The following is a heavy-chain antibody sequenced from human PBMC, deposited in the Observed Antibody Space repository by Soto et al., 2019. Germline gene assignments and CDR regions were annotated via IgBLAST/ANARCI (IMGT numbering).Heavy chain of an antibody. V-gene: IGHV3-64*01. D-gene: IGHD1-20*01. CDR2: ISSNGGNT. CDR3: AREVGITGTTYYYYMDV. J-gene: IGHJ6*03. Sequence: GGSLRLSCAASGFTFSSYAMHWVRQAPGKGLEYVSAISSNGGNTYYANSVKGRFTISRDNSKNTLYLQMGSLRAEDMAVYYCAREVGITGTTYYYYMDVWGKGTTVTVSS. CDR1: GFTFSSYA.